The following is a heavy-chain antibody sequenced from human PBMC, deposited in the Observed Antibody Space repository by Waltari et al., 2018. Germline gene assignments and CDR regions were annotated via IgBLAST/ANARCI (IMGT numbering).Heavy chain of an antibody. V-gene: IGHV3-49*03. CDR3: TREGGGNSFDY. J-gene: IGHJ4*02. D-gene: IGHD2-21*02. CDR2: IRSKAYGGTT. CDR1: GFTFGDYA. Sequence: EVQLVESGGGLVQPGRSLRLSCTASGFTFGDYALSWFRQAPGKGLEWVGFIRSKAYGGTTEYAASVKGRFTISRDDSKSIAYLQMNSLKTEDTAVYYCTREGGGNSFDYWGQGTLVTVSS.